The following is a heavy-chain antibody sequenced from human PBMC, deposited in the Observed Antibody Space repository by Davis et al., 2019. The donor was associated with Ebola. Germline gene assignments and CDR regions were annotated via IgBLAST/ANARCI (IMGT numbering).Heavy chain of an antibody. J-gene: IGHJ5*02. Sequence: PSETLSLTCTVSGASISSHHWSWIRQPPGKGLEWIGHIYYNGSTKYNPSLKSRLTISVDTSKNQFSLKLSSVTAADTAVYYCARRVEMTIGGIYNWLDPWGQGTLVTVSS. CDR2: IYYNGST. CDR1: GASISSHH. V-gene: IGHV4-59*08. D-gene: IGHD4/OR15-4a*01. CDR3: ARRVEMTIGGIYNWLDP.